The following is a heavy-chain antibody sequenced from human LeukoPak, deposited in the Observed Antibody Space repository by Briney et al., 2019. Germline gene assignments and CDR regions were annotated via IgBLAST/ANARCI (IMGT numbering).Heavy chain of an antibody. J-gene: IGHJ3*02. V-gene: IGHV3-23*01. Sequence: GGSLRLSCAASGFSFSTNPMSWVRQAPGKGLEWVSAISPDKTYYADSVKGRLTISRDNYKNAVDLQFNSPRAEDTAKYYCVKEHVDRAFTRSFEIWGQGTVVTVSS. CDR3: VKEHVDRAFTRSFEI. D-gene: IGHD3-10*01. CDR1: GFSFSTNP. CDR2: ISPDKT.